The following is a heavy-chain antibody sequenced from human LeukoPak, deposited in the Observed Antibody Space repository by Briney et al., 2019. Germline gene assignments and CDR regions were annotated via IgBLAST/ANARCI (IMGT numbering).Heavy chain of an antibody. J-gene: IGHJ3*02. D-gene: IGHD1-26*01. CDR1: GFTFSSYW. CDR2: IDSDGRST. V-gene: IGHV3-74*01. Sequence: GGSLRLSCAASGFTFSSYWMHWVRQAPGKGLVWVSRIDSDGRSTSYADPVKGRFTISRDNANNTLYLQMNSLRAEDTAVYYCARRKVAAPVGFDIWGQGTRVTVSS. CDR3: ARRKVAAPVGFDI.